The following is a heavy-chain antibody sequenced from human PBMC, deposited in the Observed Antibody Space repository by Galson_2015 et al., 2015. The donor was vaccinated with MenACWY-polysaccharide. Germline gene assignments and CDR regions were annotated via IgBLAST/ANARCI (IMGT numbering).Heavy chain of an antibody. J-gene: IGHJ4*02. V-gene: IGHV3-23*01. CDR3: AKVGPRSSWTMGTDY. CDR1: GFSFSANG. Sequence: SLRLSCAASGFSFSANGMSWVRQAPGRGLEWVSGSGSGGGLYYADSVKGRFTVSRDNSKNTLYLQMNNLRAEDTAVYYCAKVGPRSSWTMGTDYWGQGTLLTGSS. CDR2: SGSGGGL. D-gene: IGHD6-13*01.